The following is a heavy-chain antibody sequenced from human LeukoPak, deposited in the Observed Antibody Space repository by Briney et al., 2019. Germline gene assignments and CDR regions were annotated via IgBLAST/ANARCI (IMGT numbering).Heavy chain of an antibody. CDR1: QFKFNNYG. D-gene: IGHD4-17*01. CDR3: AKDPNGDYIGTFDI. CDR2: ITGSGGRT. J-gene: IGHJ3*02. Sequence: GGSLRLSCATSQFKFNNYGMTWVRQGPGEGLEWVSSITGSGGRTQYADSVQGRFTISRDNSKNTLYLQMNSLRVEDTAVYYCAKDPNGDYIGTFDIWGQGTMVTVSS. V-gene: IGHV3-23*01.